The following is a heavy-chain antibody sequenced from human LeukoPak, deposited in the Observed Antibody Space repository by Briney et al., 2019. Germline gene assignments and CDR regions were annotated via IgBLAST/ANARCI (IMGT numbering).Heavy chain of an antibody. CDR1: GYTFTANY. V-gene: IGHV1-2*02. J-gene: IGHJ4*02. D-gene: IGHD3-3*01. CDR2: IDPNSGAT. CDR3: ASGSGLYSPDY. Sequence: ASVKVSCKASGYTFTANYLHWVRQAPGQGLEWMGWIDPNSGATNHAQMFQGRVTMTRDTSIITAYMELSRLRSDDTAVYYCASGSGLYSPDYWGQGTLVTASS.